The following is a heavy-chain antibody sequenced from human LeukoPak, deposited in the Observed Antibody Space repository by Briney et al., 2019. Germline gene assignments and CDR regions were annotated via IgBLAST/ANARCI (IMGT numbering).Heavy chain of an antibody. D-gene: IGHD4-17*01. CDR1: GFTFSNAW. CDR2: IKSKTDGGTT. V-gene: IGHV3-15*01. Sequence: GGSLRLSCAASGFTFSNAWMSWVRQAPGKGLEWVGRIKSKTDGGTTDYAAPVKGRFTVSRDDSKNTLYLQMNSLKTEDTAVYYCTTDARYYGDYLLGYWGQGTLVTVSS. CDR3: TTDARYYGDYLLGY. J-gene: IGHJ4*02.